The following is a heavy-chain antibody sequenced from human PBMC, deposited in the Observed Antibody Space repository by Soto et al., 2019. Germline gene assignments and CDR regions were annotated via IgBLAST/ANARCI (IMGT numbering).Heavy chain of an antibody. CDR1: GFTFDDYA. J-gene: IGHJ4*02. CDR3: AKEPCSGGSCHMEY. V-gene: IGHV3-9*03. CDR2: ISWNSGNI. D-gene: IGHD2-15*01. Sequence: GVSLRLSCAASGFTFDDYAMHWVRQAPGKGLEWVSVISWNSGNIGYADSVKGRFTISRDNAKNSLYLQMNSLRAEDMALYYCAKEPCSGGSCHMEYWGQGTLFIVSS.